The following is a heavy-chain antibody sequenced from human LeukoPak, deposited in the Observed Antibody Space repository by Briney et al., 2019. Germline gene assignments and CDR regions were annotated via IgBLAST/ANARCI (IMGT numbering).Heavy chain of an antibody. D-gene: IGHD6-13*01. J-gene: IGHJ5*02. Sequence: GGSLRLSCAASGFTFSSYSMNWVRQAPGKGLEWVSYISSSSSTIYYADSVKGRFTISRDNAKNSLYLQMNSLRAEDTAVYYCARLAAAAAGNWFDPWGQGTLVTVSS. V-gene: IGHV3-48*04. CDR3: ARLAAAAAGNWFDP. CDR2: ISSSSSTI. CDR1: GFTFSSYS.